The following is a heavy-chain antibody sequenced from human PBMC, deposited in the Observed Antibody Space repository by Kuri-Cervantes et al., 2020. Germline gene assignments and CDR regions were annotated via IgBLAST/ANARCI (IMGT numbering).Heavy chain of an antibody. Sequence: GESLKISCAASGFTVSSNYMGWVRQAPGKGLEWVSVIYSGGSTYYADSVKGRFTISRDNSKNTLYLQMNSLRAEDTAVYYCARAVVTHFDYWGQGTLVTVSS. CDR3: ARAVVTHFDY. J-gene: IGHJ4*02. D-gene: IGHD4-23*01. CDR2: IYSGGST. CDR1: GFTVSSNY. V-gene: IGHV3-66*01.